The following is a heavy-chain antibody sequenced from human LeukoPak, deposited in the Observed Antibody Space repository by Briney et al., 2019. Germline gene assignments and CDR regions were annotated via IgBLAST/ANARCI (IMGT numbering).Heavy chain of an antibody. CDR2: VYNSGDT. D-gene: IGHD3-16*01. CDR3: ARLKLGAYFDL. CDR1: GGSTSSDY. Sequence: SETLSLTCTVSGGSTSSDYWSWIRQSPGKGLEWVGYVYNSGDTGKNPSLKSRVTILLDTSKSQCSLKLTSVSAADTAVYYCARLKLGAYFDLWGRGTLVTVSS. V-gene: IGHV4-59*08. J-gene: IGHJ2*01.